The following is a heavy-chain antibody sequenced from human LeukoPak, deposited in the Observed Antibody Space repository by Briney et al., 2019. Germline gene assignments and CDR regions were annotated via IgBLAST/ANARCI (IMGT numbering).Heavy chain of an antibody. CDR1: GFTFSSYW. V-gene: IGHV3-7*03. CDR2: IKQDGSEK. D-gene: IGHD6-13*01. Sequence: GGSLRLSCAASGFTFSSYWMSWVRQAPGKGLEWVANIKQDGSEKYYVDSVKGRFTISRDNAKNSLYLQMNSLRAEDTAVYYCARDRRSGIAAAGRTSYFDYWGQGTLVTVSS. CDR3: ARDRRSGIAAAGRTSYFDY. J-gene: IGHJ4*02.